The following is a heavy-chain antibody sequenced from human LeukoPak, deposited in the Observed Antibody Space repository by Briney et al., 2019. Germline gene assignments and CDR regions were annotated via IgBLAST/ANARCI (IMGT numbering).Heavy chain of an antibody. CDR2: IYSGGST. CDR1: GFTVSSNY. CDR3: ARSTQWLLTYFDY. Sequence: GGSLRLSCAASGFTVSSNYMSWVRQAPGKGLEWVSVIYSGGSTYYADSVKGRFTISRDNSKNTLYLQMNSLRAEDTAVYYCARSTQWLLTYFDYWGQGTLVTVSS. V-gene: IGHV3-66*01. J-gene: IGHJ4*02. D-gene: IGHD6-19*01.